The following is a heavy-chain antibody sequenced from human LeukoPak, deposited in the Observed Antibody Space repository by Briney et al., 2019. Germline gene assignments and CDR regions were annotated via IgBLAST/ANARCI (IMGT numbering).Heavy chain of an antibody. D-gene: IGHD2-21*02. J-gene: IGHJ4*02. CDR3: ARGDAHPSTAIGDY. Sequence: GASVKVSCKASGYTFTSYGISWVRQAPGQGLEWMGWISAYNGDTNYAQKLQGRVTMTTDTSTSTAYMELRSLRSEDTAVYYCARGDAHPSTAIGDYWGQGTLVTVSS. CDR1: GYTFTSYG. CDR2: ISAYNGDT. V-gene: IGHV1-18*01.